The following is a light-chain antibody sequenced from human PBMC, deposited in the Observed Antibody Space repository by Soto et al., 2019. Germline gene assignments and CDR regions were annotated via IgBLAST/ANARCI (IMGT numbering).Light chain of an antibody. V-gene: IGKV3-15*01. J-gene: IGKJ3*01. Sequence: EIVMTQSPATLSVSPGETATLSCRASQTVSSNLAWYHQKPGQAPRLLIYGASTRATGIPARFSGSGSGTDFTLTISRLEPEDSAVYYCQHYGSSSGTFGPGTKVDIK. CDR1: QTVSSN. CDR2: GAS. CDR3: QHYGSSSGT.